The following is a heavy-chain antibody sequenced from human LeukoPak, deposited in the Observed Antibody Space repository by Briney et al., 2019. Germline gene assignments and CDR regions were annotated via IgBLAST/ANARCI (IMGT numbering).Heavy chain of an antibody. D-gene: IGHD3-3*01. V-gene: IGHV4-59*01. J-gene: IGHJ5*02. Sequence: SETLSLTCTVSGGSISSYYWSWIRQPPGEGLEWIGYIYYSGSTNYNPSLKSRVTISVDTSKNQFSLKLSSVTAADTAVYYCARAADFWSGNWFDPWGQGTLVTVSS. CDR1: GGSISSYY. CDR3: ARAADFWSGNWFDP. CDR2: IYYSGST.